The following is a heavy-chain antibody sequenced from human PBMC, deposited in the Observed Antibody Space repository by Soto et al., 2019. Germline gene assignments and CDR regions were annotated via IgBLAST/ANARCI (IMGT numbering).Heavy chain of an antibody. J-gene: IGHJ4*02. CDR2: INHSGST. CDR1: GGSFSGYY. D-gene: IGHD2-15*01. V-gene: IGHV4-34*01. CDR3: ASPLPERAAPFDY. Sequence: SETLSLTCAVYGGSFSGYYWSWIRQPPGKGLEWIGEINHSGSTNYNPSLKSRVTISVDTSKNQFSLKLSSVTAADTAVYYCASPLPERAAPFDYWGQGTLVTVSS.